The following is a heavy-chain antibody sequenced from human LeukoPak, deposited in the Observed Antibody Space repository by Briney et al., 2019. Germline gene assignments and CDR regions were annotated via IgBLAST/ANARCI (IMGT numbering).Heavy chain of an antibody. CDR3: ARGASGSYYTLFDY. D-gene: IGHD1-26*01. CDR1: GFSFSSFS. V-gene: IGHV3-21*01. Sequence: GGSLRLSCAASGFSFSSFSMNWVRQAPGKGLVWVSSITSSSGYIYYADSVKGRFTISRDNAKNSLYLQMNSLRAEDTAVYYCARGASGSYYTLFDYWGQGTLVTVSS. J-gene: IGHJ4*02. CDR2: ITSSSGYI.